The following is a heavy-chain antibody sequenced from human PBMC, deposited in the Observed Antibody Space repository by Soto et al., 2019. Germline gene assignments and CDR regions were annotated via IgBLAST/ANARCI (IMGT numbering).Heavy chain of an antibody. D-gene: IGHD1-26*01. CDR3: AKGGEVGGVLGDH. CDR1: GFTFSSYW. J-gene: IGHJ4*02. Sequence: EVQLVESGGGLVRPGGSLRLSCAASGFTFSSYWMHWVRQAPGKGLVWVSRMNEDGGTRDYADSVKGRFTISRDNAKNTLYLHMNSLRVEDTAVYYCAKGGEVGGVLGDHWGQGTLVSVSS. CDR2: MNEDGGTR. V-gene: IGHV3-74*02.